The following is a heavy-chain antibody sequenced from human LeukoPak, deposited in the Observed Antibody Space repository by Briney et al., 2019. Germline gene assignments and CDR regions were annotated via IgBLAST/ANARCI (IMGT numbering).Heavy chain of an antibody. CDR3: AREGNYDSSGYYSFDY. CDR2: ISSSSSTI. CDR1: GFTFSSYS. D-gene: IGHD3-22*01. J-gene: IGHJ4*02. V-gene: IGHV3-48*04. Sequence: GGSLRLSCAASGFTFSSYSMNWVRQAPGEGLEWVSYISSSSSTIYYADSVKGRFTISRDNAKNSLYLQMNSLRAEDTAVYYCAREGNYDSSGYYSFDYWGQGTLVTVSS.